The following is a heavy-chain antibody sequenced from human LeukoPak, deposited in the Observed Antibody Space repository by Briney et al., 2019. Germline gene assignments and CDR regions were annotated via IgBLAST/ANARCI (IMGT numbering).Heavy chain of an antibody. J-gene: IGHJ3*02. D-gene: IGHD5-18*01. Sequence: SETLSLTCTVSGGSISSYYWSWIRQPAGKRLEWIGRIYSSGSTNYKPSLKSRVTMSVDTSKNQFSLKLSSETAADTAVYYCARDRHVDTAMVEAFDIWGQGTMVTVSS. CDR3: ARDRHVDTAMVEAFDI. CDR2: IYSSGST. V-gene: IGHV4-4*07. CDR1: GGSISSYY.